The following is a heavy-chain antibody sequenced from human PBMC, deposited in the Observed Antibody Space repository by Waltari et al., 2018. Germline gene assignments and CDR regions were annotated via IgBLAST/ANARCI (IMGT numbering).Heavy chain of an antibody. J-gene: IGHJ6*03. Sequence: EVQLVESGGGLVQPGGSLRLSCAASGFTFSSYSMNWVRQAPGKGLEWVSYISSSSSTIYYADSGKGRFTNSRDNAKNSLYLQMNSLRAEDTAVYYCARDYSHDYIWGSYRYKYYYYYYMDVWGKGTTVTVSS. CDR3: ARDYSHDYIWGSYRYKYYYYYYMDV. CDR2: ISSSSSTI. V-gene: IGHV3-48*04. CDR1: GFTFSSYS. D-gene: IGHD3-16*02.